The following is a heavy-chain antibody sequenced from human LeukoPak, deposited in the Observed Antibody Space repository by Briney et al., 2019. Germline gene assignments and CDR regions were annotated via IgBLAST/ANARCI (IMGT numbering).Heavy chain of an antibody. CDR1: GYTFTGYY. Sequence: ASVKVSCKASGYTFTGYYMHWVRQAPGQGLEWMRWINPNSGGTNYAQKFQGWVTMTRDTSISTAYMELSRLRSDDTAVYYCARDSSSWDYYYGMDVWGQGTTVTVSS. J-gene: IGHJ6*02. CDR3: ARDSSSWDYYYGMDV. CDR2: INPNSGGT. D-gene: IGHD6-13*01. V-gene: IGHV1-2*04.